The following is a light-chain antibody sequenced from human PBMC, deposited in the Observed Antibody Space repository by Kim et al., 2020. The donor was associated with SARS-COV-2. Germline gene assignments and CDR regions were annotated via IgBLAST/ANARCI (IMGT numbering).Light chain of an antibody. J-gene: IGKJ4*01. CDR2: DAS. V-gene: IGKV1-5*01. CDR3: KQYKSYPLT. CDR1: QSISSW. Sequence: DIQMTQSPSTLSASVVDRVTITCRASQSISSWLAWYQQKPGKAPKLLIYDASSLESGVPSRFSGSGSETEFTLTISSLQPDDFATYNCKQYKSYPLTFGGGTKMGIK.